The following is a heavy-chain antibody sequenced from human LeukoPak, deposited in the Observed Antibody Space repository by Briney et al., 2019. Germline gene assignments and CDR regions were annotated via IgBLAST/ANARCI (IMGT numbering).Heavy chain of an antibody. J-gene: IGHJ6*03. CDR1: GGSISSFY. Sequence: PSETLSLTCTVSGGSISSFYWSWIRQPPGKGLGCIGYIYYSVGTTYNPPLKSRVTISAHTSMKKFSLKLTSVTAADTAVYYCARAHDCSSAGCSYYSYYMDVWGKGTTVTVSS. V-gene: IGHV4-59*01. CDR3: ARAHDCSSAGCSYYSYYMDV. D-gene: IGHD2-2*01. CDR2: IYYSVGT.